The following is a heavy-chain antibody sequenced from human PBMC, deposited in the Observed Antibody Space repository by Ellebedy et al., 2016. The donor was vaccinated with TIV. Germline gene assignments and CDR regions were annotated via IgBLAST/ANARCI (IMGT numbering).Heavy chain of an antibody. CDR3: ARRALMGTSSPRGSFDP. CDR2: IYPGDSDT. D-gene: IGHD2-2*01. Sequence: GESLKISCKASGYCFTNYWIGWVRQLPGKGLECMGLIYPGDSDTSYSPSFQGQVTISADKSITTAYLQWRSLKASDTAMYYCARRALMGTSSPRGSFDPWGQGTLVTVSS. V-gene: IGHV5-51*01. J-gene: IGHJ5*02. CDR1: GYCFTNYW.